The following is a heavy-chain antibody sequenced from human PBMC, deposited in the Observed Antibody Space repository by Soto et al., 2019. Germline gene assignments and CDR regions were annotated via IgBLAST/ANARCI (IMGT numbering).Heavy chain of an antibody. CDR2: IVPIVDTS. Sequence: QVQLVPSGAEVRQPASSVNVSCKPSGGTFSSYAISWVRQAPGQGLEWMGGIVPIVDTSTYAQKFQGRVTITANESTSTGYRELSSRRSDDTAVYYCVRVVAIPGYPDNWGQGTLVTVSS. CDR3: VRVVAIPGYPDN. V-gene: IGHV1-69*12. CDR1: GGTFSSYA. J-gene: IGHJ4*02. D-gene: IGHD5-12*01.